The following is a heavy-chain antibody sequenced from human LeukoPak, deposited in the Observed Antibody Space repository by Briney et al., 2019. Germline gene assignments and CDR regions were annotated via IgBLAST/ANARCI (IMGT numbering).Heavy chain of an antibody. V-gene: IGHV4-30-4*08. D-gene: IGHD6-19*01. CDR3: ARGEAVNLLHY. CDR2: IYYTSST. Sequence: SQTLSLTCTVSGGSISSGDYYWSWLRQPPGKGLEWLRYIYYTSSTYYNPSLKSRVTISVDTSKNQFSLKLSSVTAADTAVYYCARGEAVNLLHYWGQGTLVTVSS. CDR1: GGSISSGDYY. J-gene: IGHJ4*02.